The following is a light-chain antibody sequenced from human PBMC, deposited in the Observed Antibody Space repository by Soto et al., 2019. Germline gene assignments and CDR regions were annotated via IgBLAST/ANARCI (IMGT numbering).Light chain of an antibody. J-gene: IGKJ5*01. CDR3: QQRSNWPPVIT. V-gene: IGKV3-11*01. CDR2: DAS. CDR1: QTFSSH. Sequence: EIVLTQSPATLSLSPGERATLSCRASQTFSSHLAWYQQKPGQAPRLLIYDASKRATGIPARFSGRGSGPDFTFTISSLEPEDFAVYYCQQRSNWPPVITFGQGTRLEIK.